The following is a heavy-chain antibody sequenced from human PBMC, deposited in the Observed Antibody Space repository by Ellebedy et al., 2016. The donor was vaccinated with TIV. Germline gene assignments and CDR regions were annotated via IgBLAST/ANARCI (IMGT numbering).Heavy chain of an antibody. Sequence: MPSETLSLTCSVSGGSINNYYRSWIRHPPGQGLEWIGDIHHSGKSHIHPSLKSRVTLSVDTSNNQFSLDMTSVTAADTATYYCARDLGRYGMDVWGQGTTVTVSS. V-gene: IGHV4-59*13. CDR2: IHHSGKS. J-gene: IGHJ6*02. CDR1: GGSINNYY. CDR3: ARDLGRYGMDV.